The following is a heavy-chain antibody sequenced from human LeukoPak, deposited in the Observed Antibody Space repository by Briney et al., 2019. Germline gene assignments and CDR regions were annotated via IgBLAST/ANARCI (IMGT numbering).Heavy chain of an antibody. Sequence: SQTLSLTCTVSGGSISSGDYYWSWIRQPPGKGLEWIGYIYCSGSTYYNPSLKSRVTISVDTSKNQFSLKLSSVTAADTAVYYCARAHSYGGNPDDAFDIWGQGTMVTVSS. CDR1: GGSISSGDYY. D-gene: IGHD4-23*01. CDR3: ARAHSYGGNPDDAFDI. CDR2: IYCSGST. J-gene: IGHJ3*02. V-gene: IGHV4-30-4*01.